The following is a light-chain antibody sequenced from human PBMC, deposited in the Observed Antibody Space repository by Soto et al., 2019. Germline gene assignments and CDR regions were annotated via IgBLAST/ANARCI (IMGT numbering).Light chain of an antibody. V-gene: IGKV3-15*01. J-gene: IGKJ5*01. CDR3: QQYTNWPPIT. CDR1: QSVDSN. Sequence: ERVMTQSKEHLSVSRGERATLSCSASQSVDSNLAWYQQKPGQPPRLLIYDASTRATGIPARISGSGSGTEFTLTISSLQSEDFAVYYCQQYTNWPPITFGQGARLEI. CDR2: DAS.